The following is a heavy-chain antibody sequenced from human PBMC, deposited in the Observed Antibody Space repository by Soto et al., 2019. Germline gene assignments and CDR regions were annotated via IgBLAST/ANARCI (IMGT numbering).Heavy chain of an antibody. J-gene: IGHJ4*02. D-gene: IGHD6-13*01. CDR1: GGSINSGGYY. V-gene: IGHV4-31*03. CDR3: ARGYRQSGYSSNCEFDS. Sequence: QVQLRESGPGLVKPSQTLSLTCTVSGGSINSGGYYWNWIRQHPGKGMEWIGYMYYSGSTYYNPCLRSRVIISADTTENHCSQKLISMTAADTAVYFCARGYRQSGYSSNCEFDSWGQGTLVNVSS. CDR2: MYYSGST.